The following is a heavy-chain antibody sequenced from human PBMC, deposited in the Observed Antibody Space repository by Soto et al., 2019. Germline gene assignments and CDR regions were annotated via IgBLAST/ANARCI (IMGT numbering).Heavy chain of an antibody. Sequence: SETLSLTCTVSGGSISSNSYYWDWIRQPPGKGLEWIGSMYYSGATYHNPSLQSRVTISVDTSKNQFSLHLSSVTAADTAVCYCARHAAYDSVWGKSDGSDYWGQGTLGTVS. CDR1: GGSISSNSYY. CDR3: ARHAAYDSVWGKSDGSDY. V-gene: IGHV4-39*01. CDR2: MYYSGAT. D-gene: IGHD3-16*01. J-gene: IGHJ4*02.